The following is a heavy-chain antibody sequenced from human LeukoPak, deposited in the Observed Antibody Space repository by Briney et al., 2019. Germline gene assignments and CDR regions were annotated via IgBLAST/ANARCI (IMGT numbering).Heavy chain of an antibody. J-gene: IGHJ4*02. CDR1: GFTFSSYS. D-gene: IGHD3-10*01. V-gene: IGHV3-21*01. CDR2: ISSSSSYI. CDR3: ARDSRGVCFDY. Sequence: GGSLRLSCATSGFTFSSYSINWVRQAPGKGLEWVSSISSSSSYIYYADSVKGRFTISRDNAKNSLYLQMNSLRAEDTAVYYCARDSRGVCFDYWGQGTLVTVSS.